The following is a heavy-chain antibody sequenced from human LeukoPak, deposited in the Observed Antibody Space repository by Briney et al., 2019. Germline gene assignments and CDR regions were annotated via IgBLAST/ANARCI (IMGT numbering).Heavy chain of an antibody. CDR1: GFTFSSYA. J-gene: IGHJ4*02. CDR2: ISYDGSNK. CDR3: ARVAYSSGWYDY. V-gene: IGHV3-30-3*01. D-gene: IGHD6-19*01. Sequence: PGRSLRLSCAASGFTFSSYAMHWVRQAPGKGLEWVAVISYDGSNKYYADSVKGRLTISRDNSKNTLYLQMNSLRAEDTAVYYCARVAYSSGWYDYWGQGTLVTVSS.